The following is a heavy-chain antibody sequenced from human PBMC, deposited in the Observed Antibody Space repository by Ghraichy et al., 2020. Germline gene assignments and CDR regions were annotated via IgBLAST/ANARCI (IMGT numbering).Heavy chain of an antibody. CDR1: GFTVSYNY. CDR3: ARASRGWFDP. V-gene: IGHV3-53*01. Sequence: GGSLRLSCAASGFTVSYNYMSWVRQAPGKGLEWVSVVYSGDKAYYADSVKGRFTISRDNSKNTLYLQMNSLRAEDTAVYYCARASRGWFDPWGQGTLVTVSS. D-gene: IGHD1-1*01. J-gene: IGHJ5*02. CDR2: VYSGDKA.